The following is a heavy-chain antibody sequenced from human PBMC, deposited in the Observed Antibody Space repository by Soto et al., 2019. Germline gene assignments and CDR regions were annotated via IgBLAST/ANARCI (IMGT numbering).Heavy chain of an antibody. J-gene: IGHJ4*02. Sequence: EVQLVESGGGLVQPGRSLRLSCAASGFTFDDYAMHWVRQAPGKGLEWVSGISWNSGSIGYADSVKGRVTISRDNAKNSLYLQMNSLRAKNTALYYCAKDMAPHLNTISSYFDYWGQGTLVTVSS. CDR2: ISWNSGSI. CDR1: GFTFDDYA. CDR3: AKDMAPHLNTISSYFDY. V-gene: IGHV3-9*01. D-gene: IGHD3-3*01.